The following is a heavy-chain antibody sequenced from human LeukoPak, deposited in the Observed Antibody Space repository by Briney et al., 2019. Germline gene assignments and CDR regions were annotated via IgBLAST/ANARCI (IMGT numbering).Heavy chain of an antibody. CDR2: ISAYNGNT. CDR1: GYTFTSYG. CDR3: ARDLGCSSTNCYKEDAFDI. J-gene: IGHJ3*02. D-gene: IGHD2-2*02. V-gene: IGHV1-18*01. Sequence: ASVKVSCKASGYTFTSYGISWVRQAPGQGLEWMGWISAYNGNTNYAQKLQGRVTMTTDTSTSTAYMELRSLRSDDTAVYYCARDLGCSSTNCYKEDAFDIWGQGTMVTVSS.